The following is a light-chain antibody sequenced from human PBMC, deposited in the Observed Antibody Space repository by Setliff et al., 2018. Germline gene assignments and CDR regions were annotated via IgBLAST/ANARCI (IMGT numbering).Light chain of an antibody. CDR1: SSDVGNYNF. J-gene: IGLJ2*01. Sequence: QSALTQPPSASGSPGQSVTISCTGTSSDVGNYNFVSWYQQNPGKAPKLMLYEVSKRPSGVSNRFSGSKSGNTASLTISGLQAEDEADYYCCSYADSSPVVFGGGTKVTVL. CDR3: CSYADSSPVV. CDR2: EVS. V-gene: IGLV2-23*02.